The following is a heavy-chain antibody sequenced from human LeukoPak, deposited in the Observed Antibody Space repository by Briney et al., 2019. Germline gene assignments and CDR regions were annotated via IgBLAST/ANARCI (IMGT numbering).Heavy chain of an antibody. Sequence: ASVKVSCKASGYTFTSYGISWVRQAPGQGLEWMGWISAYNGNTNYAQKLQGRVTMTTDTSTSTAYMELRSLRSDDTAVYYCARAHQIMTTVTTNWFDPWGQGTLVTVSS. CDR1: GYTFTSYG. CDR3: ARAHQIMTTVTTNWFDP. D-gene: IGHD4-17*01. V-gene: IGHV1-18*01. J-gene: IGHJ5*02. CDR2: ISAYNGNT.